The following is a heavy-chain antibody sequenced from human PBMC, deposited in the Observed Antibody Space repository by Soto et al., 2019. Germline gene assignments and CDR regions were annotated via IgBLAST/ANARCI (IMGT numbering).Heavy chain of an antibody. CDR3: ASSILVATITIDY. J-gene: IGHJ4*02. V-gene: IGHV3-48*01. D-gene: IGHD5-12*01. Sequence: GGSLRLSCAASGFTFSSYSMNWVRQAPGKGLEWVSYISSSSTIYYADSVKGRFTISRDNAKNSLYLQMNSLRAEYTAVYYCASSILVATITIDYWGQGTLVTVSS. CDR1: GFTFSSYS. CDR2: ISSSSTI.